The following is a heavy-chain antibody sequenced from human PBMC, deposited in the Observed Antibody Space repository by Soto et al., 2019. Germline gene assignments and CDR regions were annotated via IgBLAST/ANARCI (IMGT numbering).Heavy chain of an antibody. Sequence: GASVKVSCKASGGTFSSYAISWVRQAPGQGLEWMGGIIPIFGTANYAQKFQGRVTITADESTSTAYMELSSLRSEDTAVYYCARDRIHLAVAGPHFDYWGQGTLVTVSS. CDR3: ARDRIHLAVAGPHFDY. J-gene: IGHJ4*02. V-gene: IGHV1-69*13. CDR1: GGTFSSYA. D-gene: IGHD6-19*01. CDR2: IIPIFGTA.